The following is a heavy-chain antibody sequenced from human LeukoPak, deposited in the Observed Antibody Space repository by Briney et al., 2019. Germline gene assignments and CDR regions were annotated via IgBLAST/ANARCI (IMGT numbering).Heavy chain of an antibody. D-gene: IGHD2/OR15-2a*01. V-gene: IGHV3-23*01. CDR2: ISAGGGST. CDR1: GFTFSTYA. Sequence: GGSLRLSCPVSGFTFSTYAVSWVRQAPGKGLEWVSVISAGGGSTYYADSVKGRFTISRDNSKNTLYLQMNSLRAEDTAVYYCAKQSRATVSIINFDYWGQGTLVTVSS. J-gene: IGHJ4*02. CDR3: AKQSRATVSIINFDY.